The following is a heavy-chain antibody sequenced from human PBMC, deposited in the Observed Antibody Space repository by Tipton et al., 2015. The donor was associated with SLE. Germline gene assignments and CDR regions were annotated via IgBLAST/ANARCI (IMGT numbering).Heavy chain of an antibody. Sequence: SLRLSCAASGFTFSSYWMSWVRQAPGKGLEWVANIKQDGSEKYYVDSVKGRFTISRDNSKNTLYLQMNSLRAEDTAVYYCARDHFPPGTAGGDAFDIWGQGTMVTVSS. CDR2: IKQDGSEK. CDR3: ARDHFPPGTAGGDAFDI. CDR1: GFTFSSYW. D-gene: IGHD6-25*01. J-gene: IGHJ3*02. V-gene: IGHV3-7*01.